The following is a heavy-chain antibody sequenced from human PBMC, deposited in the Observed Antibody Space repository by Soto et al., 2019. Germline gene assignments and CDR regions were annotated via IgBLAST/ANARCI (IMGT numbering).Heavy chain of an antibody. D-gene: IGHD5-18*01. CDR2: LIPVFGSP. Sequence: QVQLVQSGAEVKKPGSSVTVSCKTSGGTFSKDALNWVRQAPGQGLEWMGLLIPVFGSPIYAQKFQGRIRIIADESTSTVFMDLSSRRSEDTAVYYCTRVLGYTFEPGKTRYYAMDVWCQGTPVCVSS. J-gene: IGHJ6*02. CDR1: GGTFSKDA. CDR3: TRVLGYTFEPGKTRYYAMDV. V-gene: IGHV1-69*01.